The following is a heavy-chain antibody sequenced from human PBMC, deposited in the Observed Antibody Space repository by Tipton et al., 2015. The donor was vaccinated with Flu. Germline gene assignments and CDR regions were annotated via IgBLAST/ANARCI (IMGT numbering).Heavy chain of an antibody. D-gene: IGHD1-26*01. CDR2: IYPSGNT. J-gene: IGHJ2*01. CDR1: GGSLSSYF. V-gene: IGHV4-4*07. CDR3: ARSGSYHHYYFDL. Sequence: TLSLTCTVSGGSLSSYFWSWIRQPAGKGLEWIGRIYPSGNTNYNPSLQSRVTMSVDTSRNQFSLRLTSVTAADAAIYYCARSGSYHHYYFDLWGRGTLVSVSS.